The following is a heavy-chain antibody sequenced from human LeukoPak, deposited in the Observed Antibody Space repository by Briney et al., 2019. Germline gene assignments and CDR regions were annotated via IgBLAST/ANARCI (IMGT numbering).Heavy chain of an antibody. CDR3: ARWGYGSGSYPNGGFDP. J-gene: IGHJ5*02. CDR1: GYTFTSYV. V-gene: IGHV7-4-1*02. CDR2: INTNTGNP. Sequence: ASAKVSCKASGYTFTSYVMNWVRQAPGQGLEWMGWINTNTGNPTYAQGFTGRFVFSLDTSVSTAYLQISSLKAEDTAVYYCARWGYGSGSYPNGGFDPWGQGTLVTVSS. D-gene: IGHD3-10*01.